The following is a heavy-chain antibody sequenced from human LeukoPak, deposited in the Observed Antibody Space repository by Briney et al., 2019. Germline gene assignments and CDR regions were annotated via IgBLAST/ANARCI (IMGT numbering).Heavy chain of an antibody. J-gene: IGHJ1*01. CDR3: ARERGRHYYDSSGYYRYFQH. Sequence: PSETLSLTCAVYGGSFSGYYWSWVRHPPGKGLEWIGEINHSGSTNYNPSLKSRVTISVDTSKNQFSLKLSSVTAADTAVYYCARERGRHYYDSSGYYRYFQHWGQGTLVTVS. V-gene: IGHV4-34*01. CDR2: INHSGST. CDR1: GGSFSGYY. D-gene: IGHD3-22*01.